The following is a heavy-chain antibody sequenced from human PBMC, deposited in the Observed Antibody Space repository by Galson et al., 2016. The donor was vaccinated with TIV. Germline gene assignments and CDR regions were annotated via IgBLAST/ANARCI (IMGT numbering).Heavy chain of an antibody. CDR2: IYPGDSDS. V-gene: IGHV5-51*01. J-gene: IGHJ3*01. CDR1: GYTFTSYD. Sequence: KVSCKASGYTFTSYDINWVRQATGQGLEWMGIIYPGDSDSRKSPSFQGQVTMSVDKSINTAYLQSSSLKASDTAMYYCARQSESAYDVWGQGTLVTVSS. CDR3: ARQSESAYDV.